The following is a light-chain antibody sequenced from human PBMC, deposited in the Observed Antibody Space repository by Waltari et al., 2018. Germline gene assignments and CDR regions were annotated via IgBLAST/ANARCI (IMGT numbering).Light chain of an antibody. J-gene: IGLJ2*01. CDR2: DVG. Sequence: QSALTQPASVSGSPGQSISISCTGTSRDVGGYNFVSWYPRLPGKAPKLLIYDVGNRPAGFFNRFSGSKSGNTASRIISGLQADDEADYYCCSYTRSGSLVFGGGTKLTVL. V-gene: IGLV2-14*03. CDR1: SRDVGGYNF. CDR3: CSYTRSGSLV.